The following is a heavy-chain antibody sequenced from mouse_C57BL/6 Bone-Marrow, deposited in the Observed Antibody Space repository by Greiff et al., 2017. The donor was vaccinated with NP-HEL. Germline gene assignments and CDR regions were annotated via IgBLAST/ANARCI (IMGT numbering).Heavy chain of an antibody. CDR1: GYTFTSYW. Sequence: VQLQQSGAELVKPGASVKMSCKASGYTFTSYWITWVKQRPGQGLEWIGDIYPGSGSTNYNEKFKSKATLTVDTSSSTAYMQLSSLTSEDSAVYDCAREVTTVVADDWGQGTTLTVAS. CDR3: AREVTTVVADD. CDR2: IYPGSGST. D-gene: IGHD1-1*01. J-gene: IGHJ2*01. V-gene: IGHV1-55*01.